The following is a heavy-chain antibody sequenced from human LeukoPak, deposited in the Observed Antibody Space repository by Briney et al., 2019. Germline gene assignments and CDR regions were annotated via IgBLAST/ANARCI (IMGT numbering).Heavy chain of an antibody. D-gene: IGHD1-26*01. Sequence: SQTLSLTCTVSGGSISSGSYYWSWIRQPAGKGLEWIGRIYTSGSTNYNPSLKSRVTISVDTSMNQFSLKLSSVTAADTAVYYCARRGGWELPFDYWGQGTLVTVSS. CDR2: IYTSGST. V-gene: IGHV4-61*02. CDR1: GGSISSGSYY. J-gene: IGHJ4*02. CDR3: ARRGGWELPFDY.